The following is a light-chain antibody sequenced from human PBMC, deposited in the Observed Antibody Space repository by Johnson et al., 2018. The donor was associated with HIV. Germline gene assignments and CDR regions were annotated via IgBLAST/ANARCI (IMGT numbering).Light chain of an antibody. Sequence: QSVLTQPPSVSAAPGQKVTISCSGTSSNIGNNYVSWYQQLPGLAPKLLIYDNNKRPSGIPDRISGSKSGTSATLGITGLQTGDEADYYCGTWDSSLSTGFFGTGTKVTVL. J-gene: IGLJ1*01. CDR3: GTWDSSLSTGF. CDR1: SSNIGNNY. CDR2: DNN. V-gene: IGLV1-51*01.